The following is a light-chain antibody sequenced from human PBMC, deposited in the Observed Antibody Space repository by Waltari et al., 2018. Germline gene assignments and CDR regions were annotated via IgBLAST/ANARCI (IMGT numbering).Light chain of an antibody. J-gene: IGLJ3*02. CDR1: TSDVAIFNI. Sequence: QSALTQPASVSGSPGQSITTSCTGTTSDVAIFNIFSWYQQHPGNAPKLMIYEGSKRPSGVSNRFSGSKSGNTASLTISGLQAEDEADYYCCSYAGSSTWVFGGGTKLTVL. CDR2: EGS. V-gene: IGLV2-23*01. CDR3: CSYAGSSTWV.